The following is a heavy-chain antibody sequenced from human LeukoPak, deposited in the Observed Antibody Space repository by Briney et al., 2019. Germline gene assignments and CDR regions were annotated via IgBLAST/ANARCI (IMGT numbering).Heavy chain of an antibody. J-gene: IGHJ4*02. CDR3: ARDSDYYGSGTLDY. V-gene: IGHV3-23*01. CDR2: ISGSGGST. D-gene: IGHD3-10*01. Sequence: GGSLRLSCAASGFTFSSYGMSWVRQAPGKGLEWVSAISGSGGSTYYADSVKGRFTISRDNSKNTLYLQMNSLRAEDTAVYYCARDSDYYGSGTLDYWGQGTLVTVSS. CDR1: GFTFSSYG.